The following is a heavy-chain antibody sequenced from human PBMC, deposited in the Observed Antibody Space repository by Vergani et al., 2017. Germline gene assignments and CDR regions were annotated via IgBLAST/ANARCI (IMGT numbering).Heavy chain of an antibody. CDR2: ISWNSNSI. J-gene: IGHJ5*02. CDR3: AKDLGTSSGGGWFDP. D-gene: IGHD6-6*01. CDR1: GVTSAGYA. V-gene: IGHV3-9*02. Sequence: EVQLEESGGGLVLPGRSLRLSCVASGVTSAGYAMHWVRQAPGKGLEWVSGISWNSNSIGYADSVKGRFTISRDNAKNSLYLQMNSLRAEDTALYCCAKDLGTSSGGGWFDPWGQGTLVTVSS.